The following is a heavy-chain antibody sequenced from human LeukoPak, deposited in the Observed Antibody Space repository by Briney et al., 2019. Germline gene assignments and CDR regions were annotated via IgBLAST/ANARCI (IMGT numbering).Heavy chain of an antibody. CDR1: GFTFRGYY. CDR3: AGDLFRRWSFDQ. D-gene: IGHD4-23*01. J-gene: IGHJ4*02. Sequence: PGGSLRLSCAASGFTFRGYYMSWIRQAPGKGLEWLAYISGSGSSIYYADSMKGRLTISRDNAKNSLYLQMNSLRAEDTAVYYSAGDLFRRWSFDQWGQGTLVTVS. V-gene: IGHV3-11*01. CDR2: ISGSGSSI.